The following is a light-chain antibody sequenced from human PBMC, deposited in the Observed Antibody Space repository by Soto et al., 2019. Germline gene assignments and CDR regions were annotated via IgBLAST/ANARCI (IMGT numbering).Light chain of an antibody. CDR3: QQYRGN. V-gene: IGKV1-5*03. CDR2: KAS. CDR1: QSISSW. J-gene: IGKJ2*02. Sequence: DIQMTQSPSTLSASVGDRVTITCRASQSISSWLAWYQQKPGKAPKLLIYKASSLESGVPSRFSGSGSGTEFTLTISSLQPDDFATYYCQQYRGNFGQGTKLEIK.